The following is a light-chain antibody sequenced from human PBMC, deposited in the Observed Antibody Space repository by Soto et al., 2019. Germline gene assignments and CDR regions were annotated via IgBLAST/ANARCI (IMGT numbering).Light chain of an antibody. V-gene: IGKV1-5*01. CDR1: QSVSIW. CDR2: DAS. J-gene: IGKJ1*01. Sequence: DIPMTQSPSTLSASVGDRVTITCRASQSVSIWLAWYQQKPGKAPKLLIYDASSVESGVPSRFSGSGSGTEFTLTISSLQPDDFATYYCQKYNTYSETFGLGTKVEIK. CDR3: QKYNTYSET.